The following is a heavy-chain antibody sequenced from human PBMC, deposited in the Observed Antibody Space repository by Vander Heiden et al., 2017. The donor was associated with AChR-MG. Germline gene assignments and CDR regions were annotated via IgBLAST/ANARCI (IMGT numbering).Heavy chain of an antibody. J-gene: IGHJ6*02. D-gene: IGHD4-17*01. CDR3: ARDTVTTLSYGMDV. CDR1: GGSISSGSYY. Sequence: QVQLQDSGPGLVKPSPTLSLTCTVSGGSISSGSYYWSWIRQPAGKGLEWIGRIYTSGSTNYNPSLKSRVTISVDTSKNQFSLKLSSVTAADTAVYYCARDTVTTLSYGMDVWGQGTTVTVSS. V-gene: IGHV4-61*02. CDR2: IYTSGST.